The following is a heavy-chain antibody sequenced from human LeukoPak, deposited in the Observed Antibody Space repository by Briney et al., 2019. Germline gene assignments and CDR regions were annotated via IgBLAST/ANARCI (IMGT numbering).Heavy chain of an antibody. Sequence: GASVKVSCKASGYTFTGYYMHWVRQAPGQGLEWMGWINPNSGGTNYAQKLQGRVTMTTDTSTSTAYMELRSLRSDDTAVYYCARGCDVDTAMVSPYYYYMDVWGKGTTVTVSS. V-gene: IGHV1-2*02. CDR2: INPNSGGT. D-gene: IGHD5-18*01. CDR3: ARGCDVDTAMVSPYYYYMDV. J-gene: IGHJ6*03. CDR1: GYTFTGYY.